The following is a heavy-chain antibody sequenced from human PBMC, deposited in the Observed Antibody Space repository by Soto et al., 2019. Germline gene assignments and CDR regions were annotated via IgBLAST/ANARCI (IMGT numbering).Heavy chain of an antibody. CDR1: GYTLTSYD. V-gene: IGHV1-8*01. CDR2: MNPNSGNT. J-gene: IGHJ4*02. D-gene: IGHD6-6*01. Sequence: GASVKVSCKASGYTLTSYDINWVRQATGQGLEWMGWMNPNSGNTGYAQKFQGRVTMTRNTSISTAYMELSSLRAEDTAVYYCAKGQQLVSEYFDYWGQGTLVTVSS. CDR3: AKGQQLVSEYFDY.